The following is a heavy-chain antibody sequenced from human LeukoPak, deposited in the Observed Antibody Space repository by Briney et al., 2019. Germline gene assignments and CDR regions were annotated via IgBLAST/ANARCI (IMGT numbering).Heavy chain of an antibody. CDR2: INPGDSDT. CDR1: GYSFTSYW. CDR3: ARHNWPRSSWFDP. V-gene: IGHV5-51*01. D-gene: IGHD1-20*01. Sequence: GESLKISCKGSGYSFTSYWIGWVRQMPGKGLEWMGIINPGDSDTRYSPSFQGQVTISADKSTSTAYLQWSSLKASDTAMYYCARHNWPRSSWFDPWGQGTLVTVSS. J-gene: IGHJ5*02.